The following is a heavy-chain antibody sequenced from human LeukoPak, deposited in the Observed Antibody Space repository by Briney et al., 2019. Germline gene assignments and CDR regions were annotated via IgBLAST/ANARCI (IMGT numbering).Heavy chain of an antibody. V-gene: IGHV4-61*02. Sequence: PSETLSLTCTVSGGSISSGSYYWSWIRQPAGKGLEWIGRIYTSGSTNYNPSLKSRVTISVDTSKNQFSLKLSSVTAADTAAYYCAINDCSSTSCYFMYWGQGTLVTVSS. CDR3: AINDCSSTSCYFMY. CDR1: GGSISSGSYY. D-gene: IGHD2-2*01. CDR2: IYTSGST. J-gene: IGHJ4*02.